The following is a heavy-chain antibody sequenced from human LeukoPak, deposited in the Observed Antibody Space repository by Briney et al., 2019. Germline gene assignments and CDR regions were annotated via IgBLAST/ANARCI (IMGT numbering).Heavy chain of an antibody. J-gene: IGHJ6*02. D-gene: IGHD6-13*01. CDR3: ARQGAGQQLVRYYYYGMDV. CDR2: IIPIFGTA. CDR1: GGTFSSYA. Sequence: ASVKVSCKASGGTFSSYAISWVRQAPGQGLEWMGGIIPIFGTANYAQKFQGRVTITADESTSTAYMELSSLRSEDTAVYYCARQGAGQQLVRYYYYGMDVWGQGTTVTVSS. V-gene: IGHV1-69*13.